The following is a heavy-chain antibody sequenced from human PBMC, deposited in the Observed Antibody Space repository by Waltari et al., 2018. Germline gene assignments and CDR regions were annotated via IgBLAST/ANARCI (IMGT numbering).Heavy chain of an antibody. CDR3: ARRADWKTYSLRGGFDY. Sequence: QVQLQQWGAGLLKPSETLSLTCAVYGGSFSGYYWSWIRQPPGKGLEWIGEINHSGSTNYNPSLKSRVTISVDTSKNQFSLKLSSETAADTAVYYCARRADWKTYSLRGGFDYWGQGTLVTVSS. CDR2: INHSGST. V-gene: IGHV4-34*01. J-gene: IGHJ4*02. D-gene: IGHD1-1*01. CDR1: GGSFSGYY.